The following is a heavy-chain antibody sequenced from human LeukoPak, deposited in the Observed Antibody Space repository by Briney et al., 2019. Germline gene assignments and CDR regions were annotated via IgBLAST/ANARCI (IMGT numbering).Heavy chain of an antibody. V-gene: IGHV1-69*05. D-gene: IGHD3-22*01. CDR3: ARGEELITMIVVVYDY. J-gene: IGHJ4*02. CDR1: GGTFSSYA. CDR2: IIPIFGTA. Sequence: SVKVSCKASGGTFSSYAISWVRQAPGQGLEWMGGIIPIFGTANYAQKFQGRVTMTRDTSISTAYMELSRLRSDDTAVYYCARGEELITMIVVVYDYWGQGTLVTVSS.